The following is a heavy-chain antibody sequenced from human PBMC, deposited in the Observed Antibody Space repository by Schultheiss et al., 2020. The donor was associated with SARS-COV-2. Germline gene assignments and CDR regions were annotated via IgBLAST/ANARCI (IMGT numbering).Heavy chain of an antibody. V-gene: IGHV3-30*03. CDR3: AGSIAAAGEFDP. CDR2: ISYDGSNK. Sequence: GGSLRLSCAASGFTFSSYGMHWVRQAPGKGLEWVAVISYDGSNKYYADSVKGRFTISRDNSKNTLYLQMNSLRAEDTAVYYCAGSIAAAGEFDPWGQGTLVTVSS. D-gene: IGHD6-13*01. J-gene: IGHJ5*02. CDR1: GFTFSSYG.